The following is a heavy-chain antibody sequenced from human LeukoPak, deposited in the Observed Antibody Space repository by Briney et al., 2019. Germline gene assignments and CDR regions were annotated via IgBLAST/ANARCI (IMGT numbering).Heavy chain of an antibody. Sequence: PGGSLRLSCAASGFTFSSYAMSWVRQAPGKGLEWVSAISGSGGSTYYADSVKGRFTISRDNSKNTLYLQMNSLRAEDTAVYYCARVTMVRGVITMGAPDYWGQGTLVTVSS. V-gene: IGHV3-23*01. CDR1: GFTFSSYA. CDR2: ISGSGGST. D-gene: IGHD3-10*01. CDR3: ARVTMVRGVITMGAPDY. J-gene: IGHJ4*02.